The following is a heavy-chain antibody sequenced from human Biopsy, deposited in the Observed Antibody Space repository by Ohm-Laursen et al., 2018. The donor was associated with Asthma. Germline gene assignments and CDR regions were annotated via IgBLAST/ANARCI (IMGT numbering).Heavy chain of an antibody. CDR1: GYTFTSYY. CDR2: INPSGGST. J-gene: IGHJ4*02. D-gene: IGHD1-7*01. CDR3: ARRGITGTTLDY. Sequence: GASVKVSCKASGYTFTSYYMHRVRQAPGQGLEWMGIINPSGGSTSYAQKFQGRVTMTRDTSTSTVYMELSSLRSEDTAVYYCARRGITGTTLDYWGQGTLVTVSS. V-gene: IGHV1-46*01.